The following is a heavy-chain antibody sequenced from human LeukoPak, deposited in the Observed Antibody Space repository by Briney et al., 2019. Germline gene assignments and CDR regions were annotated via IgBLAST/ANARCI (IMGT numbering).Heavy chain of an antibody. V-gene: IGHV3-11*01. D-gene: IGHD6-6*01. CDR1: GFTFSDYY. CDR2: ISSSGSTI. CDR3: ASHSSSSLWTWFDP. Sequence: GGSLRLSCAASGFTFSDYYMSWIRQAPGKGLEWVSYISSSGSTIYYADSVKGRFTISRDNAKNSLYLQMNSLRAEDTAVYYCASHSSSSLWTWFDPWGQGTLVTVSS. J-gene: IGHJ5*02.